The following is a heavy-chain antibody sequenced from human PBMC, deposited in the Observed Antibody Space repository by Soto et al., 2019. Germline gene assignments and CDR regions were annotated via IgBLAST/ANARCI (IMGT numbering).Heavy chain of an antibody. CDR3: ARHIGYTDSSRFDD. CDR2: ISSSGKT. J-gene: IGHJ4*02. D-gene: IGHD6-13*01. V-gene: IGHV4-39*01. Sequence: QLQLQESGPGLVKPSETLSLTCTVSGGSFSSNTDYWGWIRQPPGKGLECIGSISSSGKTYYNPSLKSRVPIAVDPSKDQFSLRVSSVTAADAAVYYCARHIGYTDSSRFDDWGPGTLVTVSS. CDR1: GGSFSSNTDY.